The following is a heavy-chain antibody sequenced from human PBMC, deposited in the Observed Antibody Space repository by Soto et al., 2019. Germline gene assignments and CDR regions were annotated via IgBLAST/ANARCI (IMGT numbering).Heavy chain of an antibody. Sequence: GGSLRLSCAASGFTFSSYAMHWVRQAPGKGLEWVAFISYDGSNKYYADSVKGRFTISRDNSKNTLYLQMNSLRAEDTAVYYCASQITMVRGVINRYYYYGMDVWGQGTTVTVSS. J-gene: IGHJ6*02. V-gene: IGHV3-30-3*01. D-gene: IGHD3-10*01. CDR1: GFTFSSYA. CDR3: ASQITMVRGVINRYYYYGMDV. CDR2: ISYDGSNK.